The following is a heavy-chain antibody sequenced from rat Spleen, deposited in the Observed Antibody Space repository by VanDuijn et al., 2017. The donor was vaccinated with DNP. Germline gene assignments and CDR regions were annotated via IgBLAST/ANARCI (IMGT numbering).Heavy chain of an antibody. D-gene: IGHD1-4*01. CDR1: GFTFSDYY. CDR3: TTSLPGYIQVDLHMDA. V-gene: IGHV5-20*01. Sequence: EVQLVESGGGLVQPGRSLKLSCAASGFTFSDYYIAWVRQAPPKGLEWVASITNSGGSTYYRDSVNVRFTISRDNAKSTLYLQMDSLSSEDTATYYCTTSLPGYIQVDLHMDAWGQGTSVTVSA. J-gene: IGHJ4*01. CDR2: ITNSGGST.